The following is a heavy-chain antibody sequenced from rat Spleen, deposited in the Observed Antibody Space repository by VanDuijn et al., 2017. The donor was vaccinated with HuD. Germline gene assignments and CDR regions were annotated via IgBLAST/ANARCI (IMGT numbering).Heavy chain of an antibody. D-gene: IGHD1-6*01. V-gene: IGHV3-1*01. J-gene: IGHJ2*01. CDR2: ISYSGST. CDR3: ARTMYTADYYYVPFAC. Sequence: EVQLQESGPGLVKPSQSLSLTCSVTGYSITSNYWGWIRKFPGNKIEWMGYISYSGSTGSNPSLKSRTSINRDTSKNQFFLQLNFVTTDDPATYYCARTMYTADYYYVPFACWGQGVMVTVSS. CDR1: GYSITSNY.